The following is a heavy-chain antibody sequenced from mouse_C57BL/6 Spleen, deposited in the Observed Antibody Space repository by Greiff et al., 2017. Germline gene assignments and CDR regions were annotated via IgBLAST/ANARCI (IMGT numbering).Heavy chain of an antibody. CDR1: GYTFTSYW. CDR3: ASEYYYGSKGD. CDR2: IDPNSGGT. V-gene: IGHV1-72*01. J-gene: IGHJ2*01. D-gene: IGHD1-1*01. Sequence: QVQLQQPEAELVQPGASVKLSCKASGYTFTSYWMPWVQQRPGRGLEWIGRIDPNSGGTKYNETFKSKATLTVDKPSSTAYMHLSSLTSEDSAVYYCASEYYYGSKGDWGKGTTLTVSS.